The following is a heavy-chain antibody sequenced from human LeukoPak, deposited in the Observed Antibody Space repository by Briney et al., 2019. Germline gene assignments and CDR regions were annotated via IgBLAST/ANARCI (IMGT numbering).Heavy chain of an antibody. CDR3: AREGDTYYYDSSGYYVGHWFGP. CDR1: GGSISSYY. D-gene: IGHD3-22*01. CDR2: IYYSGST. J-gene: IGHJ5*02. Sequence: SETLSLTCTVSGGSISSYYWSWIRQPPGKGLEWIGYIYYSGSTNYNPSLKSRVTISVDTSKNQFSLKLSSVTAADTAVYYCAREGDTYYYDSSGYYVGHWFGPWGQGTLVTVSS. V-gene: IGHV4-59*01.